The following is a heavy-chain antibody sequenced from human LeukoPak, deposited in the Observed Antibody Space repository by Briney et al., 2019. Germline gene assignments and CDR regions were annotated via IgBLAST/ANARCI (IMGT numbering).Heavy chain of an antibody. J-gene: IGHJ6*03. CDR1: GFTLSSYW. Sequence: GGSLRLSCAASGFTLSSYWMHWVRQAPGKGLVWVSRIDTGGSSTYYADSVKGRFTISRDNAKNTLYLQINSLRAEDTAVYYCARGHSSGWYSRHYYYYMDVWGKGTTVTISS. D-gene: IGHD6-19*01. CDR2: IDTGGSST. V-gene: IGHV3-74*01. CDR3: ARGHSSGWYSRHYYYYMDV.